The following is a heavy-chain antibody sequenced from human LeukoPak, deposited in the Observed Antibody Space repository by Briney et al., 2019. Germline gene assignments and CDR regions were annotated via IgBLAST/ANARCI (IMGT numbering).Heavy chain of an antibody. Sequence: SETLSLTCTVSGGSISSYYWSWIRQPPGKGLEWIGYIYTSGSTNYNPSLKSRVTISVDTSKNQFSLKLSSVTAADTAVYYCAKQSRGKAYYYYYYMDVWGKGTTVTVSS. D-gene: IGHD3-16*01. CDR3: AKQSRGKAYYYYYYMDV. CDR2: IYTSGST. J-gene: IGHJ6*03. CDR1: GGSISSYY. V-gene: IGHV4-4*09.